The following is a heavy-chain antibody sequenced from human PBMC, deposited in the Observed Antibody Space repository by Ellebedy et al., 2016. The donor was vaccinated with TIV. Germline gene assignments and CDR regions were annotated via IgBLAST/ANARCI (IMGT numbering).Heavy chain of an antibody. CDR1: GGSINNYY. D-gene: IGHD3-3*01. CDR3: ARHVEMEWLLSPVYGLDV. V-gene: IGHV4-59*08. CDR2: IYYTGST. J-gene: IGHJ6*02. Sequence: MPSETLSLTCNVSGGSINNYYWSWIRQPPGKGLEWIGYIYYTGSTNYNPSLKSRVSISVDTSKNQFSLNLSSVTAADTGVYYCARHVEMEWLLSPVYGLDVWGQGTTVTVSS.